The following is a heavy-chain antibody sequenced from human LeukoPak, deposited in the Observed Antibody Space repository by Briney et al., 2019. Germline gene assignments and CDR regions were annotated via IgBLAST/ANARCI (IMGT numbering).Heavy chain of an antibody. J-gene: IGHJ3*02. CDR1: GYTFTSYD. Sequence: GESLKISCKASGYTFTSYDINWVRQATGQGLEWMGWINPNSGGTNYAQKFQGRVTMTRDTSISTAYMELSRLRSDDTAVYYCARADSPDIVVVVAATYAFDIWGQGTMVTVSS. D-gene: IGHD2-15*01. V-gene: IGHV1-2*02. CDR3: ARADSPDIVVVVAATYAFDI. CDR2: INPNSGGT.